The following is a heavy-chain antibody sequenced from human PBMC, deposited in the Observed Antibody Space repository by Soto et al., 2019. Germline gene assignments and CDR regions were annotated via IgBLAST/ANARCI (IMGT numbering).Heavy chain of an antibody. CDR1: GGSISTYY. Sequence: QVQLQESGPGLVKPSETLSLNCTVSGGSISTYYWSWIRQPPGKGLEWIGYIYYSGSTNYNPSLKSRVTTSVDTSKTQFSLRLNSVTAADTAAYYCVRGRAQLRRGAFDMWGQGTMVTVSS. CDR3: VRGRAQLRRGAFDM. D-gene: IGHD2-2*01. V-gene: IGHV4-59*01. CDR2: IYYSGST. J-gene: IGHJ3*02.